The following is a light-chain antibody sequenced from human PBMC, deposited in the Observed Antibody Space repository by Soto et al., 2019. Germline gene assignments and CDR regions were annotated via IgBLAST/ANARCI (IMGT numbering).Light chain of an antibody. CDR3: CSFAGRKTWV. J-gene: IGLJ3*02. CDR2: EVT. Sequence: QSVLTQPASVSGSPGQSITISCTGSGTDVGTYNFVSWFQRHPGKAPQLIIYEVTERPSGVSPRFSSSKSVNTASLTISGLRAEDEADYFCCSFAGRKTWVFGGGTKVTVL. V-gene: IGLV2-23*02. CDR1: GTDVGTYNF.